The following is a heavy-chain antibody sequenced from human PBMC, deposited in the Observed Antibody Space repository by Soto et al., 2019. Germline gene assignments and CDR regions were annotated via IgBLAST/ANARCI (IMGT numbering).Heavy chain of an antibody. V-gene: IGHV1-18*01. CDR3: AREASVLIPAAQPSRFDS. CDR1: GYSFMKYG. D-gene: IGHD2-2*01. Sequence: ASVKVSCKGFGYSFMKYGINWVRQAPGQGLEWVGWISPYSGYTHSAQKFHGRLTLTTDTAASTAYMELRIPRSADTALYYCAREASVLIPAAQPSRFDSWRQGTLVTVSS. J-gene: IGHJ4*02. CDR2: ISPYSGYT.